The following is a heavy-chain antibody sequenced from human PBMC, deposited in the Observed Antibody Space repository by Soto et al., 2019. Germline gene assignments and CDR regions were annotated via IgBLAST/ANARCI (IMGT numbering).Heavy chain of an antibody. V-gene: IGHV1-46*03. Sequence: ASVKVSCKASGYTFTSYYMHWVRQAPGQGLEWMGIINPSGGSTSYAQKFQGRVTMTRDTSTSTVYMELSSLRSEDTAVYYCARGDIVPAAMGYLGWFDPWGQGTLVTVSS. J-gene: IGHJ5*02. CDR2: INPSGGST. D-gene: IGHD2-2*01. CDR3: ARGDIVPAAMGYLGWFDP. CDR1: GYTFTSYY.